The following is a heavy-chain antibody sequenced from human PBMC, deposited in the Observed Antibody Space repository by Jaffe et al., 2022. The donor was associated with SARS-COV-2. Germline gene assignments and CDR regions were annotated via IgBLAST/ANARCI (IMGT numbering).Heavy chain of an antibody. D-gene: IGHD6-13*01. V-gene: IGHV1-46*01. CDR1: GYTFTSYY. CDR3: AREGIAAAATHYYYGMDV. CDR2: INPSGGST. J-gene: IGHJ6*02. Sequence: QVQLVQSGAEVKKPGASVKVSCKASGYTFTSYYMHWVRQAPGQGLEWMGIINPSGGSTSYAQKFQGRVTMTRDTSTSTVYMELSSLRSEDTAVYYCAREGIAAAATHYYYGMDVWGQGTTVTVSS.